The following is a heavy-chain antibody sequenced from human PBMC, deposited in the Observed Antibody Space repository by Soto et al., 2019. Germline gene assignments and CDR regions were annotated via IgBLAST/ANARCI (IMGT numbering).Heavy chain of an antibody. J-gene: IGHJ5*02. CDR2: IVPLFGIA. D-gene: IGHD2-15*01. V-gene: IGHV1-69*13. CDR1: GGTFSSYA. Sequence: SVKVSCKASGGTFSSYAISWVRQAPGQGLEWMGGIVPLFGIAKYAQKFQGRLTITADESTSTAYMELSSLRFEDTAVYYCARGVVVVAASQLGWFDPWGQGTLVTVSS. CDR3: ARGVVVVAASQLGWFDP.